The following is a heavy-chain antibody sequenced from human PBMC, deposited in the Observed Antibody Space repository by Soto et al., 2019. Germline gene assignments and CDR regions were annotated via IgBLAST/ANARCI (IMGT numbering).Heavy chain of an antibody. Sequence: SVKVSCKASGGAFSSYAISWVRQAPGQGLEWMGGIIPIFGTANYAQKFQGRVTITADKSTSTAYMELSSLRSEDTAVYYCAREYSGYYFDYWGQGTLVTVSS. J-gene: IGHJ4*02. CDR1: GGAFSSYA. V-gene: IGHV1-69*06. CDR2: IIPIFGTA. D-gene: IGHD5-12*01. CDR3: AREYSGYYFDY.